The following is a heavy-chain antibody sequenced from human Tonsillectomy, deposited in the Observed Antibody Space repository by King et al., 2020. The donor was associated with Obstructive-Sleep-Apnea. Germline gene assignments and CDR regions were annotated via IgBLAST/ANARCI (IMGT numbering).Heavy chain of an antibody. CDR2: IYPGDSDT. J-gene: IGHJ1*01. CDR1: VYSFTSSW. CDR3: AGPVDPSTSEYFQH. Sequence: EVQLVQSGAEVKKPGESLKISCKGSVYSFTSSWIGWVRQMPGKGREWMGIIYPGDSDTRYSPSFQGQVTISAEKSISTAYLQWCSLKAPDTAMYYCAGPVDPSTSEYFQHWGQGTLVTVSS. D-gene: IGHD2-15*01. V-gene: IGHV5-51*01.